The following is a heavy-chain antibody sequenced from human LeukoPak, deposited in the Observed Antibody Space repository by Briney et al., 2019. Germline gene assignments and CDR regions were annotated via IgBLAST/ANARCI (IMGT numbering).Heavy chain of an antibody. CDR3: AREHYYDSSGYSRAFDI. V-gene: IGHV1-18*01. D-gene: IGHD3-22*01. CDR1: GYTFTSYG. Sequence: ASVKVSCKASGYTFTSYGISWVRQAPGQGLEWMGWISAYNGNTNYAQKLQGRVTMTTDTSTSTAYMELSSLRSEDTAVYYCAREHYYDSSGYSRAFDIWGQGTMVTVSS. CDR2: ISAYNGNT. J-gene: IGHJ3*02.